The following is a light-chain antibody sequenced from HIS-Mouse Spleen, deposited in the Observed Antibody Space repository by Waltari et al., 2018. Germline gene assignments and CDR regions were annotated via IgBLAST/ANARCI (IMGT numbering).Light chain of an antibody. J-gene: IGKJ4*01. CDR3: MQALQTPLT. Sequence: IVMTPSPPSLPVTPGEPASISCRSRQSLLHSNGYNYLVWYLQKPGQSPPLLISLGSNRDSGVPDRCRGSGSDTDVTLRNSRVEAEDVGVYYCMQALQTPLTFGGGTKVEIK. CDR1: QSLLHSNGYNY. V-gene: IGKV2-28*01. CDR2: LGS.